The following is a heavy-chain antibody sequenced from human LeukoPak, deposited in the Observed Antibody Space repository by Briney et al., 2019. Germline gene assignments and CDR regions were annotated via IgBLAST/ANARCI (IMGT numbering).Heavy chain of an antibody. CDR3: ARARDSINYYDSSGYHPFDY. D-gene: IGHD3-22*01. CDR1: GFTFSSYD. Sequence: GGSLRLSCAASGFTFSSYDMHWVCHATGKGLEWVSAIGTAGDTYYPGSVKGRFPISRENAKNYLYLQMNSLRAGDTAVYYCARARDSINYYDSSGYHPFDYWGQGTLVTVSS. CDR2: IGTAGDT. V-gene: IGHV3-13*04. J-gene: IGHJ4*02.